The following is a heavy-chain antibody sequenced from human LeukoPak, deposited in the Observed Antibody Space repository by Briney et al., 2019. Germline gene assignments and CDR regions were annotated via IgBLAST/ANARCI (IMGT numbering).Heavy chain of an antibody. J-gene: IGHJ4*02. CDR3: ARDLGGIYFDY. D-gene: IGHD1-26*01. CDR2: IHFSGST. CDR1: DAXISGYY. V-gene: IGHV4-59*01. Sequence: PSETLSLTCTVSDAXISGYYWSWIRQPPGKGLEWIGSIHFSGSTNYNPSLRGRVTISVDTSKNQLSLKLSSVTAADTAVYYCARDLGGIYFDYWGQGTLVTVSS.